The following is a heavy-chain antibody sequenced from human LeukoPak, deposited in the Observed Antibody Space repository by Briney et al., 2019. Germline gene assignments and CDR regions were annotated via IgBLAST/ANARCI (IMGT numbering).Heavy chain of an antibody. J-gene: IGHJ6*02. CDR3: TSPSSPYYYYNMDV. V-gene: IGHV3-15*01. Sequence: GGSLRLSCAASGFTFSNAWMNWVRQAPGKGLEWVGRIKRKTDGGATDYAAPVKGRFTISRDDSKNTLYPHMNSLKTEDTGVYYCTSPSSPYYYYNMDVWGQGTTVTVSS. CDR2: IKRKTDGGAT. CDR1: GFTFSNAW.